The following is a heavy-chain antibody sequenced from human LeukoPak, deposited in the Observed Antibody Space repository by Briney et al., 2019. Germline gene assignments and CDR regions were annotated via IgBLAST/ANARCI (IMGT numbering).Heavy chain of an antibody. V-gene: IGHV1-46*01. CDR2: INPSGGST. Sequence: ASVKVSCKASGYTFTSYYMHWVRQAPGQGLEWMGTINPSGGSTSYAQKFQGRVTMTRDTSTSTVYMELSSLRSEDTAVYYCASSSGWLLQHFDYWGQGTLVTVSS. CDR1: GYTFTSYY. D-gene: IGHD6-19*01. CDR3: ASSSGWLLQHFDY. J-gene: IGHJ4*02.